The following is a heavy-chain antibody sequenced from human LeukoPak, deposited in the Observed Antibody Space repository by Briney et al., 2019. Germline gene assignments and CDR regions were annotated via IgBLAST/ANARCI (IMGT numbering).Heavy chain of an antibody. Sequence: AGGSLRLSCAASGFTFSSYEMNWVRQAPGKGLEWVSAISGSGGSTYYADSVKGRFTISRDNSKNTLYLQMNSLRAEDTAVYYCAKRKLVYGDSDYWGQGTLVTVSS. J-gene: IGHJ4*02. CDR2: ISGSGGST. D-gene: IGHD4-17*01. CDR1: GFTFSSYE. CDR3: AKRKLVYGDSDY. V-gene: IGHV3-23*01.